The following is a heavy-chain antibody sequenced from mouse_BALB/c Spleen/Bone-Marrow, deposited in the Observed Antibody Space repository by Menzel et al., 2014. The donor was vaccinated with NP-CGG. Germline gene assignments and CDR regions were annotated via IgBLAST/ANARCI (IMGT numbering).Heavy chain of an antibody. Sequence: EVQVVESGGGLVQPGGSLKLSCAASGFTFSNYGMSWVRQTPDKRLELVATINSNGGITYYPDSVKGRFTISRDNAKNTLCRQMSSLKSEDTAMYYCAKNQEAFDYWGQGTTLTVSS. CDR3: AKNQEAFDY. CDR1: GFTFSNYG. CDR2: INSNGGIT. J-gene: IGHJ2*01. D-gene: IGHD3-2*02. V-gene: IGHV5-6-3*01.